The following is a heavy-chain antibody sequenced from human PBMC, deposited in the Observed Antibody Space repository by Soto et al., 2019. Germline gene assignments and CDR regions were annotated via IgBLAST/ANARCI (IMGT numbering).Heavy chain of an antibody. J-gene: IGHJ6*02. V-gene: IGHV1-69*01. Sequence: QVQLVQSGAEVKKPGSSVKVSCKASGGTFSSYAISWVRQAPGQGLEWMGGIIPISGTANYAQKFQGRVTTTASESTSTAYMVLSSLRSEDTAVYYCARSQGSSTSLEIYYYYYYGMDVWGQGTTVTVSS. CDR3: ARSQGSSTSLEIYYYYYYGMDV. CDR2: IIPISGTA. D-gene: IGHD2-2*01. CDR1: GGTFSSYA.